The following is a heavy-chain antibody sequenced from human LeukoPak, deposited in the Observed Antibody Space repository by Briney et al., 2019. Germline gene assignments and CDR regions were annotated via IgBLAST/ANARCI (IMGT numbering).Heavy chain of an antibody. Sequence: SETLSLTCNVSGGSVSSGGYYWNWIRQPPGKGLEWIGHVSYSGSTNYNPSLKSRVTISVDKSKNQFSLKLSSVTAADTAVYYCARSGITIFGVVIMWNYYYGMDVWGQGTTVTVSS. V-gene: IGHV4-61*08. CDR3: ARSGITIFGVVIMWNYYYGMDV. CDR1: GGSVSSGGYY. CDR2: VSYSGST. D-gene: IGHD3-3*01. J-gene: IGHJ6*02.